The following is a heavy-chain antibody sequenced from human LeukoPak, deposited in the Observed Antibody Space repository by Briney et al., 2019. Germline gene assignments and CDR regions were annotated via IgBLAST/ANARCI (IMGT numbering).Heavy chain of an antibody. Sequence: SETLSLTCTVSGGSISSSSYYWGWIRQPPGKGLEWIGSIYYSGSTYYNPSLKSRVTISVDTSKNQFSLKLSSVTAADTAVYYCARLETNYYYYYMDVWGKGTTVTISS. V-gene: IGHV4-39*07. CDR1: GGSISSSSYY. J-gene: IGHJ6*03. D-gene: IGHD1-14*01. CDR2: IYYSGST. CDR3: ARLETNYYYYYMDV.